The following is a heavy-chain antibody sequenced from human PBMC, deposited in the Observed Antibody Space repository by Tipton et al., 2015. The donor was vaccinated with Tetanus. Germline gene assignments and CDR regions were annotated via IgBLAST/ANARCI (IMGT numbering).Heavy chain of an antibody. CDR2: VSDSGST. V-gene: IGHV4-59*01. CDR1: GGSMGSDS. D-gene: IGHD4-23*01. CDR3: ARDSSLGSNSWAFDL. J-gene: IGHJ3*01. Sequence: TLSLTCSVSGGSMGSDSWGWIRQPPGKGLEWIGFVSDSGSTNYNPSVRGRVTISLDTSKNQFSLELSSVTAADTAVYYCARDSSLGSNSWAFDLWGRGTRVTVSS.